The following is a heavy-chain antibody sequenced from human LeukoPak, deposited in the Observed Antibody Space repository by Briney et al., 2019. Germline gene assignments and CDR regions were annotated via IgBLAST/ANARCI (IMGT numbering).Heavy chain of an antibody. CDR2: MNPNSGNT. CDR1: GYTFTSYD. Sequence: ASVKVSCKASGYTFTSYDINWVRQATGQGLEWMGWMNPNSGNTGYAQKFQGRVTITRNTSISTAYMELSSLRSEDTAVYYCARGRSVFWSGYYYFGYWGQGTLVTVSS. D-gene: IGHD3-3*01. V-gene: IGHV1-8*03. CDR3: ARGRSVFWSGYYYFGY. J-gene: IGHJ4*02.